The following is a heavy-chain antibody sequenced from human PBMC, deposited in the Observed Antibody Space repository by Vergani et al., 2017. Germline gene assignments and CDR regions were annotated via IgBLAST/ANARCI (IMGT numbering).Heavy chain of an antibody. D-gene: IGHD6-13*01. V-gene: IGHV1-18*04. CDR2: ISAYNGNT. J-gene: IGHJ4*02. CDR3: ARVVLSSSSSWYFNAGAHPGCYFDY. Sequence: QVQLVQSGAEVKKPGASVKVSCKASGYTFTSYGISWVRQAPGQGLEWMGWISAYNGNTNYAQKLQGRVTMTTDTSTSTAYMELRSLRSDDTAVYYCARVVLSSSSSWYFNAGAHPGCYFDYWGQGTLVTVSS. CDR1: GYTFTSYG.